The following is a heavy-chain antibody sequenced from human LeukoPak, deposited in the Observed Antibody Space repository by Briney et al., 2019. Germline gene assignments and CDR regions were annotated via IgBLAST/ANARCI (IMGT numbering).Heavy chain of an antibody. J-gene: IGHJ3*02. D-gene: IGHD6-13*01. CDR1: GGSISSYY. CDR2: IYYSGST. CDR3: ARHFRLQLVRDWAFDI. V-gene: IGHV4-59*08. Sequence: VKPSETLSLTCTVSGGSISSYYWSWIRQPPGKGLEWIGYIYYSGSTNYNPSLKSRVTISVDTSKNQFSLKLSSVTAAETAVYYCARHFRLQLVRDWAFDIWGQGTMVTVSS.